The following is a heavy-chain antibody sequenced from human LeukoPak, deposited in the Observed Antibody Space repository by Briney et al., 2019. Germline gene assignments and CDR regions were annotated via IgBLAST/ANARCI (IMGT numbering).Heavy chain of an antibody. J-gene: IGHJ4*02. CDR2: INHSGYT. CDR3: TRMTTGHDY. D-gene: IGHD4-17*01. V-gene: IGHV4-34*01. Sequence: SETLSLTCAVSGVSFDDYYWSWVRQTPGKGLERIGEINHSGYTDDSPSLKSRVTLSIDTSRKQFSLNLRSVTVADAGIYYCTRMTTGHDYWGQGTLVTVSS. CDR1: GVSFDDYY.